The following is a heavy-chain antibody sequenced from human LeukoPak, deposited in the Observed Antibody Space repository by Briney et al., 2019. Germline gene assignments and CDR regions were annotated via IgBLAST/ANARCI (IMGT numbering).Heavy chain of an antibody. D-gene: IGHD6-19*01. Sequence: GGSLRLSCAASGFTLSSYSMNWVRQAPGKGLEWVSSISSSSTYTYYADSVKGRFTISRDNAKNSLYLQMNSLGAEDTAVYYCATVKYNSGWTFDNWGQGTLVTVSS. CDR3: ATVKYNSGWTFDN. J-gene: IGHJ4*02. CDR1: GFTLSSYS. V-gene: IGHV3-21*01. CDR2: ISSSSTYT.